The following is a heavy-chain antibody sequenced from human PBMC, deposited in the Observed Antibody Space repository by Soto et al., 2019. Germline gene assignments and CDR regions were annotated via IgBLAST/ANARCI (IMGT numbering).Heavy chain of an antibody. CDR3: ARKASGSSRFDY. V-gene: IGHV4-30-4*01. Sequence: PSETLSLTCTVSGGSISSGGYYWWSWIRQPPGKGLEWIGYVFYSGTTYYNPSLKSRITMSVDASKNQFSLNLNSVTAADTAVYYCARKASGSSRFDYWGQGTLVTVSS. D-gene: IGHD3-10*01. CDR1: GGSISSGGYY. CDR2: VFYSGTT. J-gene: IGHJ4*02.